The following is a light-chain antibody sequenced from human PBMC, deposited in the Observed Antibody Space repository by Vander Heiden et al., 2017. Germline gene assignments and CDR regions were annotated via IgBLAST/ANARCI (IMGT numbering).Light chain of an antibody. J-gene: IGKJ1*01. Sequence: EIVLTQSQGTLPLSPGERATLPCRASQSVSSSYLAWYQQKPGQAPRLLIYGASSRATGIPDRFSGSGSGTDFTLTISRLEPEDFAVYYCQQYGSSPRTFGQGTKVEIK. V-gene: IGKV3-20*01. CDR1: QSVSSSY. CDR2: GAS. CDR3: QQYGSSPRT.